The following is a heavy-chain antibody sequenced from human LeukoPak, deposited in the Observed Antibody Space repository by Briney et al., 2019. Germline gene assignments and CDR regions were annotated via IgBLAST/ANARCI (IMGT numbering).Heavy chain of an antibody. J-gene: IGHJ4*02. Sequence: GESLKISCKGSGYRFTSYWIAWVRQMPGQGLEWMGIIYPADSDTRYSPSFQGQVTISADKSLSTAYLQWSSLKASDTAMYYCARQDCSSSSCYTLAAFDYWGQGTLVTVSS. D-gene: IGHD2-2*02. CDR3: ARQDCSSSSCYTLAAFDY. CDR2: IYPADSDT. CDR1: GYRFTSYW. V-gene: IGHV5-51*01.